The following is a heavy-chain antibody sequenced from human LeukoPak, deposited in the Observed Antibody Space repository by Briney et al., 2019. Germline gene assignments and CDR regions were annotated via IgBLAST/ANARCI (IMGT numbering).Heavy chain of an antibody. CDR2: ISSSSSYI. J-gene: IGHJ4*02. D-gene: IGHD3-22*01. CDR1: GFTFSSYS. V-gene: IGHV3-21*01. CDR3: ARVLHRRNYDSSVYYGY. Sequence: GGSLRLSCAASGFTFSSYSMNWVRQAPGKGLEWVSSISSSSSYIYYADSVRGRFTISRDNAKNSLYLQMNSLRAEDTAVYYCARVLHRRNYDSSVYYGYWGQGTLVTVSS.